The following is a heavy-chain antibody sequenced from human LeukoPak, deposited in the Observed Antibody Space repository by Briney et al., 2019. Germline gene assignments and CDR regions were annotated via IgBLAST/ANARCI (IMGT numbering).Heavy chain of an antibody. CDR2: IRGDGSEK. CDR3: ARDGYGSVGHYRRYSWFDA. J-gene: IGHJ5*02. D-gene: IGHD5-18*01. V-gene: IGHV3-7*01. Sequence: PGGSLRLSCEASGFTLSTYWMTWVRQAAGKGPEWVASIRGDGSEKHYVDSVKGRFTISRDNAQNRMFLEMNSLTAEDTAVYYCARDGYGSVGHYRRYSWFDAWGQGALVTVSS. CDR1: GFTLSTYW.